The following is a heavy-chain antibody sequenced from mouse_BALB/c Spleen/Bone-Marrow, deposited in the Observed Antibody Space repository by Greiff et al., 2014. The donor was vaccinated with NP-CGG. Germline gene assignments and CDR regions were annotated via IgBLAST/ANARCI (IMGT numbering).Heavy chain of an antibody. V-gene: IGHV5-6*01. CDR1: GFTFSSYG. CDR3: GRNYYGSSYYFDY. CDR2: ISSGGSYT. D-gene: IGHD1-1*01. J-gene: IGHJ2*01. Sequence: EVQVVESGGDLVKPGGSLKLSCVASGFTFSSYGMSWVRQTPDKRLEWVATISSGGSYTYYPDSVKGRFTISRGNAKNTLYLQMSSLKSEDTAMYYCGRNYYGSSYYFDYWGQGTTLTVSS.